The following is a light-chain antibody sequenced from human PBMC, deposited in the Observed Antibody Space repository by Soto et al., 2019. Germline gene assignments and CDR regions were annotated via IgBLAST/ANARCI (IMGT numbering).Light chain of an antibody. CDR2: AAS. Sequence: IQMTQSPSSLSASMGGRVTITCRPSQDIGTYLNWYQQKPGNAPKLLIYAASSLQSGVPSRFSGSGSGTDFTLTINSLQPEDFATYYCQQAYDIPRTFGQGTKVDIK. CDR3: QQAYDIPRT. J-gene: IGKJ1*01. CDR1: QDIGTY. V-gene: IGKV1-39*01.